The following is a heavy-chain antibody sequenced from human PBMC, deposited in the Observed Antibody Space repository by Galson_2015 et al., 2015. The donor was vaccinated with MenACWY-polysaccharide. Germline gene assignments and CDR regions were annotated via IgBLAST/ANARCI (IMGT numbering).Heavy chain of an antibody. J-gene: IGHJ3*02. V-gene: IGHV1-8*01. Sequence: SVKVSCKASGYTFTSYDINWVRQATGQGLEWMGWMNPNSGNTGYAQKFQGRVTMTRDTSISTAYMELNSLRSEDTAVYYCATQHYYDSSGYNIPHAFHIWGQGTMVTVSA. CDR1: GYTFTSYD. CDR2: MNPNSGNT. CDR3: ATQHYYDSSGYNIPHAFHI. D-gene: IGHD3-22*01.